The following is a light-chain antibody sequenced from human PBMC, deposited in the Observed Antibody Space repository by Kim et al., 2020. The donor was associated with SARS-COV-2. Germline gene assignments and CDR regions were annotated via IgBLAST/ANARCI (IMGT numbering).Light chain of an antibody. J-gene: IGKJ5*01. CDR3: QQYNNWPPIT. V-gene: IGKV3-15*01. CDR1: ENLGSN. Sequence: IVMTQTPATLAVSPGERATLSCRASENLGSNLAWFQQKPGQSPRLLIYGASTRVTSIPARFSGSGSGTEFTLTIDSLQSEDFAVYYCQQYNNWPPITFGQGTRLEIK. CDR2: GAS.